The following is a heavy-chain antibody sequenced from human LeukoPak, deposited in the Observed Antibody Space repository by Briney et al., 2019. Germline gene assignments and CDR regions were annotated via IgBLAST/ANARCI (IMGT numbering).Heavy chain of an antibody. CDR2: ISGSGGST. Sequence: PGGSLRLSCAASGFTFSSYAMSWVRQAPGKGLEWVSAISGSGGSTYYAVSVKGRFTISRDNSKNTLYLQMNSLRAEDTAVYYCAKDPPRDPWSGYYYDAFDIWGQGTMVTVSS. V-gene: IGHV3-23*01. D-gene: IGHD3-3*01. CDR1: GFTFSSYA. CDR3: AKDPPRDPWSGYYYDAFDI. J-gene: IGHJ3*02.